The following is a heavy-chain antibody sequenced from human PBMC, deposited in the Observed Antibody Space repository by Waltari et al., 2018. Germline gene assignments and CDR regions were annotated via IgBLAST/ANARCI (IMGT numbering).Heavy chain of an antibody. V-gene: IGHV4-38-2*01. Sequence: QVQLQESGPGLVKPSETLSLTCAVAGYSISSGYYWGWIRQPPGKGLEWIGSIYHSGRTYYNPSLKSRVTISVDTSKNQFSLKLSSVTAADTAMYYGARYYYDSSGYAISYFDYWGQGTLVTVS. CDR1: GYSISSGYY. CDR2: IYHSGRT. CDR3: ARYYYDSSGYAISYFDY. J-gene: IGHJ4*02. D-gene: IGHD3-22*01.